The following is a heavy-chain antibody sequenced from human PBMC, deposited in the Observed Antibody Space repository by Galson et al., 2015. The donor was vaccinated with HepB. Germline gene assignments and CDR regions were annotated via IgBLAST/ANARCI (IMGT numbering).Heavy chain of an antibody. CDR1: GDSVSSNSAA. CDR2: TYYRSKWYN. V-gene: IGHV6-1*01. J-gene: IGHJ6*03. D-gene: IGHD2-2*01. Sequence: CAISGDSVSSNSAAWNWIRQSPSRSLEWLGRTYYRSKWYNDYAVSVKSRITINPDTSKNQLSLQLNSVTPEDTAVYYCARGGVPAAPGIYMDVWGKGTTVTVSS. CDR3: ARGGVPAAPGIYMDV.